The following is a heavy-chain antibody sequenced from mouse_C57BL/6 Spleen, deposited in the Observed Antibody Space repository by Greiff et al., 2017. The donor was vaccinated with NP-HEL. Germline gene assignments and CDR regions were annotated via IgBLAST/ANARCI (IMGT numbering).Heavy chain of an antibody. CDR3: ARSGDSSFDY. J-gene: IGHJ2*01. Sequence: QVQLQQSGAELVRPGTSVKVSCKASGYAFTNYLIEWVKQRPGQGLEWIGVINPGSGGTNYNEKFKGKATLTADKSSSTAYMQLSSLTSEDSAVYFCARSGDSSFDYWGQGTTLTVSS. CDR2: INPGSGGT. V-gene: IGHV1-54*01. D-gene: IGHD3-1*01. CDR1: GYAFTNYL.